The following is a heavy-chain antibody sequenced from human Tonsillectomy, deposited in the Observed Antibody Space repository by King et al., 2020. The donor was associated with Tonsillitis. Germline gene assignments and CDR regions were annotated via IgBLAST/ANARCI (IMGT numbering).Heavy chain of an antibody. V-gene: IGHV1-69*01. Sequence: HVQLVQSGAEVKKPGSSVKVSCKASGGTFSSHAIGWARQAPGQGLEWMGGVVPILGTPNYAQKFQGRVTITAHESTSTAYMELSSLRSEDTAVYYCARGGPSLVTYYFDYWGQGTLVTVSS. CDR1: GGTFSSHA. CDR3: ARGGPSLVTYYFDY. CDR2: VVPILGTP. J-gene: IGHJ4*02. D-gene: IGHD2-21*02.